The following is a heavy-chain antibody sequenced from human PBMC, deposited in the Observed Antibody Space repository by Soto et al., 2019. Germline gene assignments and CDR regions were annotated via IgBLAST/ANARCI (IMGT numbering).Heavy chain of an antibody. J-gene: IGHJ6*02. CDR1: GFTFSGDA. V-gene: IGHV3-23*01. CDR3: AKARTYYYDSSGYYPRLGVDYYGMDV. CDR2: ISGSGGST. Sequence: PGGSLRLSCAASGFTFSGDAMSWVRQAPGKGLEWVSAISGSGGSTYYADSVKGRFTISRDNSKNTLYLQMNSLRAEDTAVYYCAKARTYYYDSSGYYPRLGVDYYGMDVWGQGTTVTVSS. D-gene: IGHD3-22*01.